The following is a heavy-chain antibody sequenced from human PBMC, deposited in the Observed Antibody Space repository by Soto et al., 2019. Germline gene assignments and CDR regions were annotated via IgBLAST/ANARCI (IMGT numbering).Heavy chain of an antibody. D-gene: IGHD3-16*02. CDR1: GFTFSSYG. Sequence: QVQLVESGGGVVQPGRSLRLSCAASGFTFSSYGMHWVRQAPGKGLEWVAIISYDGSNQYYADSVKGRFTISRDNSKNTLYLKMNSLRAEDTAVYYCAQALGELSPESYDHWGQGVLVTVSS. V-gene: IGHV3-30*18. J-gene: IGHJ4*02. CDR3: AQALGELSPESYDH. CDR2: ISYDGSNQ.